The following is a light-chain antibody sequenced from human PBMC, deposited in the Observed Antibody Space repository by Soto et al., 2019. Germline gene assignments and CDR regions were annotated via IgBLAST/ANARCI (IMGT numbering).Light chain of an antibody. Sequence: EIVLTQSPATLSLSPGERATLSCRASQSIDSYLAWYQQKPGQAPRLLIYDASNRAIGIPARFSGSGSGTDFPLTISSLEPEDFAVYYCQQRTIWPPAWTFGLGTKVEIK. CDR3: QQRTIWPPAWT. CDR2: DAS. CDR1: QSIDSY. J-gene: IGKJ1*01. V-gene: IGKV3-11*01.